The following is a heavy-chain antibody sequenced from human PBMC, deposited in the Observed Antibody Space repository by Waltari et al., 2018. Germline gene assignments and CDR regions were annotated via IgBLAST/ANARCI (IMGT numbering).Heavy chain of an antibody. CDR2: IKIKTDGGTT. CDR3: TDGGQRGGWFDP. V-gene: IGHV3-15*01. J-gene: IGHJ5*02. D-gene: IGHD3-16*01. Sequence: EVPLVESGGGLVTPGGSLRLSCVAFGFTLSSVVMRWVRQAPGKGGEWVGRIKIKTDGGTTDYAEPVKGRFTISRDDSKNTLYLQMNSLKTDDTAVYYCTDGGQRGGWFDPWGQGTLVTVSS. CDR1: GFTLSSVV.